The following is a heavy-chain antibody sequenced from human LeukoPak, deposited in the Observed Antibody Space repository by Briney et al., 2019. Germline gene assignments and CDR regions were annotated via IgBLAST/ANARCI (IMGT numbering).Heavy chain of an antibody. D-gene: IGHD3-16*01. CDR1: GFTFSSYE. V-gene: IGHV3-48*03. J-gene: IGHJ4*02. Sequence: GGSLRLSCAASGFTFSSYEMNWVRQAPGKGLEWVSYISSSGSTIYYADSVKGRFTISRDNAKNSLYLQMNSLRAEGTAVYYCAREPYDYVWGSYGPGDYWGQGTLVTVSS. CDR2: ISSSGSTI. CDR3: AREPYDYVWGSYGPGDY.